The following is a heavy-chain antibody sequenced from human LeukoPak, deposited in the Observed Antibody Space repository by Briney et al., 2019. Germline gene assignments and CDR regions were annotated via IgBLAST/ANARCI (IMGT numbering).Heavy chain of an antibody. D-gene: IGHD3-16*01. CDR3: AKDDDWGRFNH. CDR1: GFTFSDYY. V-gene: IGHV3-11*04. CDR2: ISSSGSTI. J-gene: IGHJ1*01. Sequence: GGSLRLSCAASGFTFSDYYMSWIRQAPGKGLEWVSYISSSGSTIYYADSVEGRFTISRDDAKNSLYLQMNSLRAEDTAVYYCAKDDDWGRFNHWGQGTLVTVSS.